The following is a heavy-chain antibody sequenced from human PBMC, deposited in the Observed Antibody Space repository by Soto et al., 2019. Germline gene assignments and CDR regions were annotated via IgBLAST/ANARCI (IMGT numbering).Heavy chain of an antibody. CDR3: ACFRYRYGPNPLLF. V-gene: IGHV4-34*01. CDR1: GGSFSGYY. J-gene: IGHJ4*02. D-gene: IGHD5-18*01. CDR2: INHSGST. Sequence: PSETLSITCAVYGGSFSGYYWTWIRQPPGTGLEWIGEINHSGSTNYNPSLKSRVTISVDTSKNQFSLKLTSVTAADTAVYYCACFRYRYGPNPLLFWGKGPLVTV.